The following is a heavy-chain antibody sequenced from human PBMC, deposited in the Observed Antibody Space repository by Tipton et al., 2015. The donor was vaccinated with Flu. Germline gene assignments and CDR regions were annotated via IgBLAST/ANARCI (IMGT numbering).Heavy chain of an antibody. CDR1: GFTFSDYY. CDR3: AGGLTTRYYYYGMDV. V-gene: IGHV3-11*01. Sequence: AASGFTFSDYYMSWIRQAPGKGLEWVSYISSSGSTIYYADSVKGRFTISRDNAKNSLYLQMNSLRAEDTAVYYCAGGLTTRYYYYGMDVWGQGTTVTVSS. CDR2: ISSSGSTI. J-gene: IGHJ6*02. D-gene: IGHD4-11*01.